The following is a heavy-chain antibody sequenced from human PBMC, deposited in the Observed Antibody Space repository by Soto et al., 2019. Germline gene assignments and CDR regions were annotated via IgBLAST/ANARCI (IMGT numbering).Heavy chain of an antibody. J-gene: IGHJ4*02. Sequence: QVRLVQSGAEVKQTESSVKVSCEASGTTFSNFAIGWVRQAPGQGLEWMGGIILPVGTPNYAQKFQGRGTISADESMTTVYMELRVLRSGDTAVYYCVRGPDYDGYFAYWGQGTLFTVSS. CDR1: GTTFSNFA. V-gene: IGHV1-69*12. D-gene: IGHD3-22*01. CDR2: IILPVGTP. CDR3: VRGPDYDGYFAY.